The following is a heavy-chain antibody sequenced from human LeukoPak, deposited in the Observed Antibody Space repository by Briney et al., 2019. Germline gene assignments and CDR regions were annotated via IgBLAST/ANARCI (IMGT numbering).Heavy chain of an antibody. D-gene: IGHD2-2*01. Sequence: SETLSLTCTVSGGSISSSSYYWGWIRQPPGKGLEWIGSIYYSGSTYYNPSLKSRVTISVDTSKNQFSLKLSSVTAADTAVYYCARATGYCNSTSCNNWFDTWGERTLVTVSS. J-gene: IGHJ5*02. V-gene: IGHV4-39*01. CDR3: ARATGYCNSTSCNNWFDT. CDR2: IYYSGST. CDR1: GGSISSSSYY.